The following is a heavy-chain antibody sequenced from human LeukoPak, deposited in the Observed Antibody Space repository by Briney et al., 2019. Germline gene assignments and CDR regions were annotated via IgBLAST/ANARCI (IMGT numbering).Heavy chain of an antibody. CDR3: ARGAYYYED. J-gene: IGHJ4*02. V-gene: IGHV3-48*01. D-gene: IGHD3-22*01. CDR2: ISSSSSTI. CDR1: GFTFSSHS. Sequence: GGSLRLSCAASGFTFSSHSMNWVRQAPGKGLEWVSYISSSSSTIYCADSVKGRFTISRDNAKNSLYLQMNSLRAEDTAVYYCARGAYYYEDWGQGTLVTVSS.